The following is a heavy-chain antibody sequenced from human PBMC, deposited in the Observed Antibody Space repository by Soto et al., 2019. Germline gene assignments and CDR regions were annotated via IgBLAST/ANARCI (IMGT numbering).Heavy chain of an antibody. Sequence: QVQLVQSGAEVKKPGSSVKVSCKASGGTFSSYAISWVRQAPGQGLEWMGGIIPIFGTANYAQKFQGRVTITAPESTSTADMALSSLRSEDTAVYYCARLVPAAGYYYGMDVWGQGTTVTVSS. CDR3: ARLVPAAGYYYGMDV. J-gene: IGHJ6*02. D-gene: IGHD2-2*01. V-gene: IGHV1-69*12. CDR1: GGTFSSYA. CDR2: IIPIFGTA.